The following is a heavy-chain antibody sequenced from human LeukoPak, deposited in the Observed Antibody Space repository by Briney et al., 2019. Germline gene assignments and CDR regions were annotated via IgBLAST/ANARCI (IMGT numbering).Heavy chain of an antibody. J-gene: IGHJ3*02. Sequence: ASVKVSCKASGYTFTSYGISWVRQAPGQGREWMGWTSAYNGNTNYAQKLQGRVTMTTDTSTSTAYMELRSLRSDDTAVYYCARGVVARRYCSSTSCASSFDIWGQGTMVTVSS. CDR3: ARGVVARRYCSSTSCASSFDI. CDR2: TSAYNGNT. CDR1: GYTFTSYG. V-gene: IGHV1-18*01. D-gene: IGHD2-2*01.